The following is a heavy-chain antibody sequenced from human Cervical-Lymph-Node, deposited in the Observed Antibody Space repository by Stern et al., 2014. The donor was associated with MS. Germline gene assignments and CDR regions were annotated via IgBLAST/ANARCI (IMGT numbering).Heavy chain of an antibody. V-gene: IGHV4-31*03. J-gene: IGHJ4*02. CDR3: ARLSADSSGYYYVASDY. CDR2: IYYSGST. CDR1: GGSISSGGYY. Sequence: QVQLQETGPGLVKPSQTLSLTCTVSGGSISSGGYYWSWIRQHPGKGLEWIGYIYYSGSTYYNPSLQSRFTISLDTSKNQFSLNLSSVAVADTAVYYCARLSADSSGYYYVASDYWGQGTLVTVSS. D-gene: IGHD3-22*01.